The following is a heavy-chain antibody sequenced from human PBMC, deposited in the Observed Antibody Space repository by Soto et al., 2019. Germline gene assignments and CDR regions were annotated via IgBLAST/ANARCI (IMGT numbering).Heavy chain of an antibody. CDR1: GFTSSSHY. CDR3: TADLPSGGSFYFDY. V-gene: IGHV3-72*01. CDR2: TRDKARGYTT. D-gene: IGHD2-15*01. Sequence: GGSLRLSCSASGFTSSSHYMDWVRQAPGKGLEWIGRTRDKARGYTTEYAASVIGRFTISRDDSQNSMYLQMNSLKIEDTAVYYWTADLPSGGSFYFDYWGQGILVTVSS. J-gene: IGHJ4*02.